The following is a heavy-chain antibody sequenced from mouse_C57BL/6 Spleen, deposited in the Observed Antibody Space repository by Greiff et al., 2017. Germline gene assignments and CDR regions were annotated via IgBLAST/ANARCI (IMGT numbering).Heavy chain of an antibody. D-gene: IGHD2-1*01. V-gene: IGHV2-6*01. CDR2: IWGVGST. Sequence: VQGVESGPGLVAPSQSLSITCTVSGFSLTSYGVDWVRQSPGKGLEWLGVIWGVGSTNYNSALKSRLSISKDNSKSQVFLKMNSLQTDDTAMYYCARSDLLGAMDYWGQGTSVTVSS. CDR1: GFSLTSYG. J-gene: IGHJ4*01. CDR3: ARSDLLGAMDY.